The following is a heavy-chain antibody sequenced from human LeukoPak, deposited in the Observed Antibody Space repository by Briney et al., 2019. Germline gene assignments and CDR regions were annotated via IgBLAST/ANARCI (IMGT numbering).Heavy chain of an antibody. D-gene: IGHD6-6*01. CDR2: ISWNSGSI. CDR1: GFTFDDYA. Sequence: GGSLRLSCAASGFTFDDYAIHWVRQAPGKGLEWVSGISWNSGSIGYADSVKGRFTISRDNAKNSLYLQMNSLRAEDMGLYYCAKSRGGPVHLALDYWGQGTLVTVSS. J-gene: IGHJ4*02. V-gene: IGHV3-9*03. CDR3: AKSRGGPVHLALDY.